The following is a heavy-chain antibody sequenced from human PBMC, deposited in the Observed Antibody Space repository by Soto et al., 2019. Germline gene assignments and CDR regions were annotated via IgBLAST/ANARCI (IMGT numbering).Heavy chain of an antibody. Sequence: EVQLLESGGTLVQPGGSLRLSCAASGFTFSSSAMTWVRQAPGKGLAWVSSISASGGSTFYVDSVKGRFTISRDQSKNTLYLQMSSLRAEDTAVYYCAKMDNYDLWCDSSHSWFDPWGQGTPVTVSS. D-gene: IGHD3-3*01. CDR1: GFTFSSSA. CDR2: ISASGGST. CDR3: AKMDNYDLWCDSSHSWFDP. V-gene: IGHV3-23*01. J-gene: IGHJ5*02.